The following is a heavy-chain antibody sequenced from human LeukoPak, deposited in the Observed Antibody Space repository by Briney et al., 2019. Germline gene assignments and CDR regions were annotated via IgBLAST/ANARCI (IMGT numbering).Heavy chain of an antibody. CDR1: GFTFYNYA. Sequence: GGSLRLSCVASGFTFYNYAMHWVRQAPGKGLEYVSAIGGNGDTSYYADSVKGRFTISRDNSKNTVYLQLGSLGTEDMAVYYCATRHEYSYPYWGQGTLVTVSS. V-gene: IGHV3-64*02. D-gene: IGHD5-18*01. J-gene: IGHJ4*02. CDR3: ATRHEYSYPY. CDR2: IGGNGDTS.